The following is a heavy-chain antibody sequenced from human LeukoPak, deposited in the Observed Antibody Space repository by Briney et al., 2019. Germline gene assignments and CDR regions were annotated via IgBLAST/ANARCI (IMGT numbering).Heavy chain of an antibody. CDR2: ISSSGSTI. J-gene: IGHJ6*03. CDR3: ARETSLNIYYYYYMDV. D-gene: IGHD2/OR15-2a*01. CDR1: GFTFSSYE. V-gene: IGHV3-48*03. Sequence: GGSLRLSCAASGFTFSSYEMNWVRQAPGKGLEWVSYISSSGSTIYYADSVKGRFTISRDNAKNSLYLQMNSLRAEDTAVYYCARETSLNIYYYYYMDVWGKGTTVTISS.